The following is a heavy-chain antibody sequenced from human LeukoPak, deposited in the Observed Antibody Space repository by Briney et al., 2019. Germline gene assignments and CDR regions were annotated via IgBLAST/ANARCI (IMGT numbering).Heavy chain of an antibody. Sequence: GGSLRLSCAASGFTFSSYDMHWVRQAAGKGLEWVSAIGTAGDTYYPGSVKGRFTISRENAKNSLYLQMNSLRAGDTAVYYCARGGSSSWDPLDYWGQGTLVTVSS. CDR3: ARGGSSSWDPLDY. V-gene: IGHV3-13*01. D-gene: IGHD6-13*01. J-gene: IGHJ4*02. CDR1: GFTFSSYD. CDR2: IGTAGDT.